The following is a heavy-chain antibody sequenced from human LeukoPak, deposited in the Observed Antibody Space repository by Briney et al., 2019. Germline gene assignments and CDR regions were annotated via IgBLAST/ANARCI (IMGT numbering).Heavy chain of an antibody. D-gene: IGHD2-2*02. V-gene: IGHV1-46*01. CDR2: INPSGGST. CDR3: VRGILGPTYTLDAFDI. CDR1: GYTFTSYY. Sequence: ASVKVSCKASGYTFTSYYMHWVRQAPGQGLEWMGIINPSGGSTSYAQKFQGRVTMTRDTSTSTVYMELSSLRSEDTAVYYCVRGILGPTYTLDAFDIWGQGTMVTVSS. J-gene: IGHJ3*02.